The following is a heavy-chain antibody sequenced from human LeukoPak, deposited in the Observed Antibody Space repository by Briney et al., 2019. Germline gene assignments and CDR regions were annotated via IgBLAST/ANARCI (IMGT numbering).Heavy chain of an antibody. Sequence: GGSLRLSCAASGFTFSSYEMNWVRQAPGKGLEWVSAISGSGDSAYYADSVKGRFTISRDNSKNTLYLQMNSLRVEDTAVYYCAKFGTYYYDSSGYYYRTAFDIWDQGTMVTVSS. CDR3: AKFGTYYYDSSGYYYRTAFDI. J-gene: IGHJ3*02. V-gene: IGHV3-23*01. D-gene: IGHD3-22*01. CDR1: GFTFSSYE. CDR2: ISGSGDSA.